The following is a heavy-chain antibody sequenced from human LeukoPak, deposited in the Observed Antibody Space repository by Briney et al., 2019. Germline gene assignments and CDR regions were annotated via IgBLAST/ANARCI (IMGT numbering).Heavy chain of an antibody. V-gene: IGHV3-23*01. Sequence: PGGSLRLSCAASGFTFSSYAMSWVRQAPGKGLERVSAISGSGGSTYYADSVKGRFTISRDNSKNTLYLQMNSLRAEDTAVYYCAKADAYYDFWSGRNYWGQGTLVTVSS. D-gene: IGHD3-3*01. CDR3: AKADAYYDFWSGRNY. J-gene: IGHJ4*02. CDR2: ISGSGGST. CDR1: GFTFSSYA.